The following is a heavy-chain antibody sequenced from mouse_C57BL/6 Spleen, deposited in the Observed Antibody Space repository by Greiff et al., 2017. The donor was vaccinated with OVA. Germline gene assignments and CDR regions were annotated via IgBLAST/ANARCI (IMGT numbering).Heavy chain of an antibody. CDR1: GFSLTSYG. J-gene: IGHJ4*01. CDR2: IWSDGST. CDR3: ARQGEYDHYYAMDY. D-gene: IGHD2-14*01. Sequence: VQGVESGPGLVAPSQSLSITCTVSGFSLTSYGVHWVRQPPGKGLEWLVVIWSDGSTTYNSALKSRLSISKDNSKSQVFLKMNSLQTDDTAMYYCARQGEYDHYYAMDYWGQGTSVTVSS. V-gene: IGHV2-6-1*01.